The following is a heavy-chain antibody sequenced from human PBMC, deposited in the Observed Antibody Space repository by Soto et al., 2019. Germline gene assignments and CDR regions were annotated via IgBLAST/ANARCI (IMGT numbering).Heavy chain of an antibody. CDR3: ARVLVDVPE. Sequence: QLVQSGAEVKKPGASVRVSCKTSGPTFIAYYIHWLRPAPGQGLEWMGWMDPKSGCTTYEQKFLGRVTMTRETCINTAYMDLNRLTSDETAVYYCARVLVDVPEWGQGTLITVSS. CDR1: GPTFIAYY. V-gene: IGHV1-2*02. J-gene: IGHJ4*02. CDR2: MDPKSGCT. D-gene: IGHD3-16*01.